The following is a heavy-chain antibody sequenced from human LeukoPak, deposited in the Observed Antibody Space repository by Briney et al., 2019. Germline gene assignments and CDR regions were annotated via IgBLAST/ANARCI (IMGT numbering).Heavy chain of an antibody. V-gene: IGHV3-53*01. D-gene: IGHD3-22*01. J-gene: IGHJ3*02. CDR3: AREAPYYYDNGAFDI. CDR1: GFTVSNNY. Sequence: GGSLRLSCAASGFTVSNNYMRWVRQAPGKGLEWVSVIYSGGSTNYADSVKGRFTISRDNSKNIVYLQMNSLRADDTAMYYCAREAPYYYDNGAFDIWGQGTMVTVSS. CDR2: IYSGGST.